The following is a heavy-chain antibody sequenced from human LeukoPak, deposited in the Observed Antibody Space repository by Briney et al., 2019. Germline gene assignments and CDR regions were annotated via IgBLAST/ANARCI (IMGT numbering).Heavy chain of an antibody. J-gene: IGHJ4*02. CDR2: ISDSGGS. CDR1: GGSVSSGISY. D-gene: IGHD5-24*01. V-gene: IGHV4-61*01. CDR3: ARGAMATTPFFDY. Sequence: PSETLSLTCSVSGGSVSSGISYWSWIRQPPGEGLEWIAYISDSGGSDYNPSLRGRVTISLDPSKNQFSLRLPSVTAADTAVYYCARGAMATTPFFDYWGQGTLVTVSS.